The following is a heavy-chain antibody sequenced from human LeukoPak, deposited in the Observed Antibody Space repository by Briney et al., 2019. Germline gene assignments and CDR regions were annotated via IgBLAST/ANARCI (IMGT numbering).Heavy chain of an antibody. CDR3: AGGAGAGLYYFDS. CDR1: GFTFSSYW. CDR2: INSDGSST. D-gene: IGHD3-16*01. J-gene: IGHJ4*02. Sequence: GGSLRLSCAASGFTFSSYWMHWVRQAPGKGLVWVSRINSDGSSTTYADSVKGRFTTSRDNAKNTLYLQMNSLRAEDTAVYYCAGGAGAGLYYFDSGARGPLVPVSS. V-gene: IGHV3-74*01.